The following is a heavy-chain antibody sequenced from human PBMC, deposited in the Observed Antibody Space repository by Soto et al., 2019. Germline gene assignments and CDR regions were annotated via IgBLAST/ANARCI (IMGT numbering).Heavy chain of an antibody. CDR1: GFNLNTYT. D-gene: IGHD3-10*01. Sequence: PGGSLRLSCAASGFNLNTYTMNWVRQAPGKGLESVSGISGSVSGISGSGAATYYADSVRGRFTISSDDSSNTVFLQMNSLRVEDTAVYYCARVGAYFGEFDYFDYWGQGALVTVSS. J-gene: IGHJ4*02. V-gene: IGHV3-23*01. CDR3: ARVGAYFGEFDYFDY. CDR2: ISGSVSGISGSGAAT.